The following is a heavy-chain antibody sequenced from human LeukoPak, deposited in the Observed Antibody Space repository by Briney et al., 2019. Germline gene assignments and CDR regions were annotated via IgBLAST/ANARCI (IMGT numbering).Heavy chain of an antibody. Sequence: SETLSLTCTVSGGSISSYYWSWIRQPPGKGLEWIGYIYYSGSTNYNPSLKSRVTISVDTSKDQFSLKLSSVTAADTAVYYCARHSNYGIWFDPWGQGTLVTVSS. D-gene: IGHD4-11*01. CDR1: GGSISSYY. J-gene: IGHJ5*02. CDR2: IYYSGST. CDR3: ARHSNYGIWFDP. V-gene: IGHV4-59*08.